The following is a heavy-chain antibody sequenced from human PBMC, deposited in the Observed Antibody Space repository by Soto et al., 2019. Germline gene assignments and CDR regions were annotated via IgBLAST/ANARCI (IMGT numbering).Heavy chain of an antibody. V-gene: IGHV3-74*03. D-gene: IGHD3-10*01. Sequence: EVRLEEAGGGFVQPGGSLRVSCSGSGFIFSSFWMHWVRQGPGKGLEWVSRINGDGASLAYADSVKGRFSISRDNVKNTLHLKMNSLGADDTAVYFCAREGSRGLDVWGRGTTVTVSS. CDR2: INGDGASL. CDR1: GFIFSSFW. CDR3: AREGSRGLDV. J-gene: IGHJ6*02.